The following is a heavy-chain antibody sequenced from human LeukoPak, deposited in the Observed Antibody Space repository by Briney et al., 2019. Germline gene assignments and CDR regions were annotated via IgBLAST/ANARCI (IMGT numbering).Heavy chain of an antibody. V-gene: IGHV1-2*02. J-gene: IGHJ6*03. CDR1: GYTFTGYY. CDR3: ARAGGSSSWYAYYCYMDV. D-gene: IGHD6-13*01. CDR2: INPNSGGT. Sequence: ASVKVSCKASGYTFTGYYMHWVRQAPGQGLEWMGWINPNSGGTNYAQKFQGRVTMTRDTSISTAYMELSRLRSDDTAVYYFARAGGSSSWYAYYCYMDVWGKGTTVTIAS.